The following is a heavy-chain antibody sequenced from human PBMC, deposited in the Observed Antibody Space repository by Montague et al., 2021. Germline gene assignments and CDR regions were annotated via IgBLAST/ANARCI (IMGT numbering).Heavy chain of an antibody. CDR1: GLSLTGSPVD. CDR2: IYWDDDK. D-gene: IGHD5-18*01. CDR3: AHAAVDTTMITYYYYMDV. Sequence: PALVKPTQTLTLTCTFSGLSLTGSPVDVGWVRQPPGKALEWLGIIYWDDDKRYSPSLKSRVTITKDTSKNQVVLIMTNMDPVDTATYYCAHAAVDTTMITYYYYMDVWGKGTTVTVSS. V-gene: IGHV2-5*02. J-gene: IGHJ6*03.